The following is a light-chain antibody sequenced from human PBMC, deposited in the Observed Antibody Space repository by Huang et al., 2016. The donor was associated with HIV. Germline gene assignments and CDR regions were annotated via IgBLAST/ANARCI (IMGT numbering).Light chain of an antibody. Sequence: DIQMTQSPSSLSASVGDRVTITCRASQSINTYLNWFQQKPGTAPKVLISAASTLQSGVPSRFSGGGSGTHFILTITSLQPEDFATYYCQQTYTGVTFGQGTKVEIK. V-gene: IGKV1-39*01. CDR2: AAS. J-gene: IGKJ1*01. CDR1: QSINTY. CDR3: QQTYTGVT.